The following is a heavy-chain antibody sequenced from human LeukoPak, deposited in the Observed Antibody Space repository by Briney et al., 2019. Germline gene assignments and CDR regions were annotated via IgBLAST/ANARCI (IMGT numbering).Heavy chain of an antibody. Sequence: SETLSLTCTVSGDSISRYYWSWIRQPAGKGLEWIGRVYTSYSINYNPSLKSRVTMSVDTSKNQVSLKLSSVTAADTAVYYCARADYGDAFDIWGQGTMVTVSS. CDR3: ARADYGDAFDI. J-gene: IGHJ3*02. CDR1: GDSISRYY. D-gene: IGHD3-16*01. V-gene: IGHV4-4*07. CDR2: VYTSYSI.